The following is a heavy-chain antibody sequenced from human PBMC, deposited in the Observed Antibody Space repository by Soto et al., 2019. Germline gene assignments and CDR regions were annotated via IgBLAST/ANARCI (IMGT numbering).Heavy chain of an antibody. V-gene: IGHV3-21*01. D-gene: IGHD3-16*02. CDR3: VRGGSSRSY. CDR1: GFTFSNYI. Sequence: XGSLRLSCTASGFTFSNYIMTWVRQAPGKGLEWVSSLSSGSRYVYYADSVKGRFTISRDDAKNSVYLQMNSLRAEDAAVYYCVRGGSSRSYWGQGSRVTVSS. J-gene: IGHJ4*02. CDR2: LSSGSRYV.